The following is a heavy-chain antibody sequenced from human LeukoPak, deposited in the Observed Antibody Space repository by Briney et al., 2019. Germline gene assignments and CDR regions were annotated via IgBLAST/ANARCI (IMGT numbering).Heavy chain of an antibody. Sequence: SETLSLTCTVSGGSISSYYWGWIRQPPGTGLERIGYIYYSGSTNYNPSLKSRVTISVDTSKNQFSLKLSSVTAADTAVYYCARVNMATINFDYWGQGTLVTVSS. CDR1: GGSISSYY. J-gene: IGHJ4*02. V-gene: IGHV4-59*01. D-gene: IGHD5-24*01. CDR2: IYYSGST. CDR3: ARVNMATINFDY.